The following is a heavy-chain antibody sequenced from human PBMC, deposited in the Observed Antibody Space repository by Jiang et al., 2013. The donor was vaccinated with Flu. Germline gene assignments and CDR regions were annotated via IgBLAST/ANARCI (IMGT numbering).Heavy chain of an antibody. V-gene: IGHV4-59*01. CDR1: GGSISSYY. Sequence: GPGLVKPSETLSLTCTVSGGSISSYYWSWIRQPPGKGLEWIGYIYYSGSTNYNPSLKSRVTISVDTSKNQFSLKLSSVTAADTAVYYCARDIDYYDSSGYHYYGMDVWGQGT. CDR3: ARDIDYYDSSGYHYYGMDV. CDR2: IYYSGST. J-gene: IGHJ6*02. D-gene: IGHD3-22*01.